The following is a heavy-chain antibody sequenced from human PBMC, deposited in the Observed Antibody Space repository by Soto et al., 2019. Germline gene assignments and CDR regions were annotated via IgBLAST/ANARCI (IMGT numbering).Heavy chain of an antibody. CDR2: MSHSGGT. J-gene: IGHJ3*02. Sequence: QVQLQQWGAGLLKPSETLSLTCAVYGGFVSSGSYYWSWIRQPPGKGLEWIGEMSHSGGTHFNPSLKSRVTISVDTSKNQFSLKMSTVTAADTALYYCARVERGTATTVVDDFDIWGPGTTVTVSS. V-gene: IGHV4-34*01. CDR1: GGFVSSGSYY. CDR3: ARVERGTATTVVDDFDI. D-gene: IGHD1-1*01.